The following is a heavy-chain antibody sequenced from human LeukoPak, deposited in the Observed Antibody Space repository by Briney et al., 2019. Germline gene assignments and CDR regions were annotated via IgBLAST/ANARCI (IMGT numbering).Heavy chain of an antibody. CDR2: ISTRSTT. CDR1: GFTFSGYE. Sequence: GGSLTLSCEASGFTFSGYEMNWVRQAPGKGLEWLSYISTRSTTYYADSVKGRFTISRDNAKNSLYLQMSSLRAEDTAVYYCARDLLTTGKARYTKMFDRWGQGTLVTVSS. CDR3: ARDLLTTGKARYTKMFDR. V-gene: IGHV3-48*03. J-gene: IGHJ5*02. D-gene: IGHD4-17*01.